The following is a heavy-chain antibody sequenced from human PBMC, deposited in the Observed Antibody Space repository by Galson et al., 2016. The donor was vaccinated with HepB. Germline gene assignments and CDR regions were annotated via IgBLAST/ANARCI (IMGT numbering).Heavy chain of an antibody. CDR1: RFTFTRYT. V-gene: IGHV3-21*01. D-gene: IGHD6-13*01. CDR3: ARTPGYSGTWYDAFDI. J-gene: IGHJ3*02. Sequence: SLRLSCAASRFTFTRYTMNWVRQSPGKGLEWVSSISGGSSYKYYADSVKGRFTISRDNSKNSLYLQMNSLRAEDTAIYFCARTPGYSGTWYDAFDIWGPGTIVTVSS. CDR2: ISGGSSYK.